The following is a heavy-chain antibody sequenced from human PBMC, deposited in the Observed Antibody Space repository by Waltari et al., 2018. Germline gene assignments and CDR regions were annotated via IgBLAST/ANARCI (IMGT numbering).Heavy chain of an antibody. CDR1: GGSISTYY. D-gene: IGHD2-15*01. Sequence: QVQLQESGPGLVKPSETLSLTCTVSGGSISTYYWSWLRQPPGKVLEWSGYFYSSGNTNYNPSLKSRVTLSVDTPKNLFSLKLTSVTAADTAIYYCARLHCGDGICYDAFDIWGQGTMVTVSS. CDR2: FYSSGNT. CDR3: ARLHCGDGICYDAFDI. J-gene: IGHJ3*02. V-gene: IGHV4-59*01.